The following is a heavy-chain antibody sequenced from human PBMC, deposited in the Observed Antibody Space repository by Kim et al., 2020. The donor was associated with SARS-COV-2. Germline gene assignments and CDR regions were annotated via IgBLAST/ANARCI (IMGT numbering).Heavy chain of an antibody. Sequence: GGSLRLSCAASGFTFSSYWMHWVRQAPGKGLVWVSRINSDGSSTSYADSVKGRFTISRDNAKNTLYLQMNSLRAEDTAVYYCARASGRYFDRGGMDVWGQGTTVTVSS. CDR1: GFTFSSYW. D-gene: IGHD3-9*01. CDR2: INSDGSST. J-gene: IGHJ6*02. CDR3: ARASGRYFDRGGMDV. V-gene: IGHV3-74*01.